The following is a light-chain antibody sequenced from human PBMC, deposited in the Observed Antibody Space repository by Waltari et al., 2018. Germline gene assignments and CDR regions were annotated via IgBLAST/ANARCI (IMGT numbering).Light chain of an antibody. CDR2: GAA. Sequence: SVLTQSPGTLSLSPGERATLSCRASQSVTSRYLAWYQQKTGQHPTLFIYGAASRATGIPDRLSGSGSGTDFTLTISRLEHEDDAVYYCQQYGSSPPYTFGQGTKLEIK. V-gene: IGKV3-20*01. CDR3: QQYGSSPPYT. CDR1: QSVTSRY. J-gene: IGKJ2*01.